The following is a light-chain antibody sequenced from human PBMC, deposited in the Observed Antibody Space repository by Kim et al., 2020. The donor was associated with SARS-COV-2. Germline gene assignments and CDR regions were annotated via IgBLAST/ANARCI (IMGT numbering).Light chain of an antibody. CDR1: SRRVYY. J-gene: IGLJ1*01. CDR2: GKN. Sequence: LGLKVSISCQVDSRRVYYASWYQQKPGQAPVVVIYGKNKRPSGIPDRFSGSNSGNTASLTITGAQAEDEADDYCNSRDSGGNHPYVFGTGTKVTVL. CDR3: NSRDSGGNHPYV. V-gene: IGLV3-19*01.